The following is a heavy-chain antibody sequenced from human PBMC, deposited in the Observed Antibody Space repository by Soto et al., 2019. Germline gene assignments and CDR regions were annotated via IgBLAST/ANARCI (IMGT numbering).Heavy chain of an antibody. D-gene: IGHD3-3*01. J-gene: IGHJ6*02. Sequence: LSLTCTVSGGSISSGGYYCSLIRQHPWKGLEWIGYIYYSGSTYYNPSLKSRVTISVDTSKNQFSLKLSSVTAADTAVYYCARLAATHYDFWSDPGHYYGMDVWGQGTTVTVSS. CDR1: GGSISSGGYY. CDR2: IYYSGST. CDR3: ARLAATHYDFWSDPGHYYGMDV. V-gene: IGHV4-31*02.